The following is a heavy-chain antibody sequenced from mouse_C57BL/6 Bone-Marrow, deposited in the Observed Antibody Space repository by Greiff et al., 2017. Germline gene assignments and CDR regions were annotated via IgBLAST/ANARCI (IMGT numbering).Heavy chain of an antibody. D-gene: IGHD1-1*01. J-gene: IGHJ3*01. Sequence: EVQLQQSGAELVRPGASVKLSCTASGFNIKDYYMHWVKQRPEQGLEWIGRIDPEDGDTEYAPKFQGKATMTADTSSNTAYLQLSSLTSEDTAVYYCTLPAVVATRGFAYWGQGALVTVSA. CDR2: IDPEDGDT. V-gene: IGHV14-1*01. CDR3: TLPAVVATRGFAY. CDR1: GFNIKDYY.